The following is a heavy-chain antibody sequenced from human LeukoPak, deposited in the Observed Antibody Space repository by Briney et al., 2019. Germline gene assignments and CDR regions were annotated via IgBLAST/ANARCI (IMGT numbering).Heavy chain of an antibody. CDR2: IYPGDSDT. J-gene: IGHJ5*02. V-gene: IGHV5-51*01. CDR3: ARLLEMATIGTGWFDP. CDR1: GYSFTSYW. Sequence: GESLKISCKGSGYSFTSYWIGWVRQMPGKGLEWMGIIYPGDSDTRYSPSFQGQVTISADKSISTAYLQWSSLKASDTAMYYCARLLEMATIGTGWFDPWGQGTLVTVSS. D-gene: IGHD5-24*01.